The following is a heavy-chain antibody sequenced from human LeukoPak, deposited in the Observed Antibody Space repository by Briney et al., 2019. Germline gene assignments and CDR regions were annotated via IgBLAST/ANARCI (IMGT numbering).Heavy chain of an antibody. D-gene: IGHD2-15*01. V-gene: IGHV3-30*04. CDR1: GFTFSSYA. CDR2: ISYDGSNK. CDR3: ARASGGICYFNWFDP. Sequence: HPGGSLRLSCAASGFTFSSYAMHWVRQAPGKGLEWVAVISYDGSNKYYADSVKGRFTISRDNSKNTLYLQMNSLRAEDTAVYYCARASGGICYFNWFDPWGQGTLVAASS. J-gene: IGHJ5*02.